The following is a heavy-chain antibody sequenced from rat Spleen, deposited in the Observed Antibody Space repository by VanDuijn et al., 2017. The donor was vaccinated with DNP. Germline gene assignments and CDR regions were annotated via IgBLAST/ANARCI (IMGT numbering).Heavy chain of an antibody. D-gene: IGHD1-11*01. Sequence: EVQLVESGGGLVQPGRSMKLSCAASGFTFSNYYMAWVRQAPTKGLEWVASISTGGVNTYYRDSVKGRFTISRDNAKSTLYLQMDSLRSEDTATYYCARGNYARNYFDYWGQGVMVTVSS. CDR2: ISTGGVNT. V-gene: IGHV5-25*01. CDR1: GFTFSNYY. CDR3: ARGNYARNYFDY. J-gene: IGHJ2*01.